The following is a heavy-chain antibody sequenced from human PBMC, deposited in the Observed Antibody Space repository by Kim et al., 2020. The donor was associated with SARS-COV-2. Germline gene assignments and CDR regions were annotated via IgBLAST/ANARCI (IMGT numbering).Heavy chain of an antibody. D-gene: IGHD1-1*01. J-gene: IGHJ6*02. CDR1: GFTFSDYW. Sequence: GGSLRLSCAVSGFTFSDYWMAWVRQAPGKGLEWVANIKVDGSEKYYVDSVRGRFTISRDNTKNSLYLQINSLRAEDTAVFYCARDNGYKMDVWCQGTTVTVS. CDR3: ARDNGYKMDV. V-gene: IGHV3-7*01. CDR2: IKVDGSEK.